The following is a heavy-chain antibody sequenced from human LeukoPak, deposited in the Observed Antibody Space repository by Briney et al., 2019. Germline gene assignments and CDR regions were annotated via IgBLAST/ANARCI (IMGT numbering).Heavy chain of an antibody. D-gene: IGHD6-13*01. V-gene: IGHV3-23*01. CDR2: ISGSGGST. J-gene: IGHJ6*02. CDR3: AKKVVSSSWSMDV. CDR1: GFTFSSYA. Sequence: PGGSLRLSCAASGFTFSSYAMSWVRQAPGKGLEWVSAISGSGGSTYYADSVKGRFTISRDNSKNTLYLQMNSLRAEDTAVYCCAKKVVSSSWSMDVWGQGTTVTVSS.